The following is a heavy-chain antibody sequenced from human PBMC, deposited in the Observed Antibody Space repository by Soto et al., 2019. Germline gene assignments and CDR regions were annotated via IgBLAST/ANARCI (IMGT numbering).Heavy chain of an antibody. CDR1: GGSISSSSYY. CDR3: AGLGYCSGGSCYSAPDDAFDI. J-gene: IGHJ3*02. Sequence: QLQLQESGPGLVKPSETLSLTCTVSGGSISSSSYYWGWIRQPPGKGLEWIGSIYYSGSTYYNPSLKLRVTISVDTSKNQFSLKLSSVTAADTAVYYCAGLGYCSGGSCYSAPDDAFDIWGQGTMVTVSS. CDR2: IYYSGST. V-gene: IGHV4-39*01. D-gene: IGHD2-15*01.